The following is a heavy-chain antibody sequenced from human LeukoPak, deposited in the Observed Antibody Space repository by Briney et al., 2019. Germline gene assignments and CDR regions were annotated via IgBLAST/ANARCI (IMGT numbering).Heavy chain of an antibody. D-gene: IGHD3-22*01. V-gene: IGHV3-20*04. Sequence: GGSLRLSXAASGFTFDDYGMSWVRQPPGKGLEWLSGINWNGGSTGYADSVKGRFTISRDNAKNSLYLQMNSLRAEDTALYYCARVSDGRNYYDSSGYSYWGQGTLVTVSS. CDR1: GFTFDDYG. CDR3: ARVSDGRNYYDSSGYSY. J-gene: IGHJ4*02. CDR2: INWNGGST.